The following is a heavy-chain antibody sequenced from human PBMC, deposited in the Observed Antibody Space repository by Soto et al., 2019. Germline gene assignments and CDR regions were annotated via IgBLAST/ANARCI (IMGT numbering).Heavy chain of an antibody. D-gene: IGHD3-3*01. CDR3: ARDFSTITIFGWDYGLDV. V-gene: IGHV3-21*01. Sequence: PGGSLRLSCAASGFTFSSYSMEWVRQAPGKGPEWVSSITSDSRYLYYADSVKGRFTISRDNAKNSLYLQMNGLRADDTAVYYCARDFSTITIFGWDYGLDVWGQGTTVTVSS. CDR1: GFTFSSYS. J-gene: IGHJ6*02. CDR2: ITSDSRYL.